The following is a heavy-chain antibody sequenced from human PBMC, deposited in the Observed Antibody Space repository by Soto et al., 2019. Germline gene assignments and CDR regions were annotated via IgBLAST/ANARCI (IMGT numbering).Heavy chain of an antibody. CDR2: IVPLLGIT. CDR1: GGTFSGYA. CDR3: ARDPRSITGTTSSEDFQH. Sequence: QAQLMQSGAEVKKPGSSVKVSCKASGGTFSGYAISWVRQAPGQGLEWMGGIVPLLGITNYAQKFQGRITIAADECTGTAYMELRSLRSEDTAVYYCARDPRSITGTTSSEDFQHWGQGTLVSVSS. V-gene: IGHV1-69*01. J-gene: IGHJ1*01. D-gene: IGHD1-20*01.